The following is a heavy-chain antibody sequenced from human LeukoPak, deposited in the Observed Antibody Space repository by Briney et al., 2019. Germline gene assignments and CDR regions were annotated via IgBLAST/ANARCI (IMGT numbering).Heavy chain of an antibody. J-gene: IGHJ4*02. CDR1: GFTFSSYS. CDR3: AREYDILTGYYPLDY. CDR2: ISSSSSYI. Sequence: PGGSLRLSCAASGFTFSSYSMNWVRQAPGKGLEWVSSISSSSSYIYYADSVKGRFTISRDNAKNSLYLQMNSLRAEDTAVYYCAREYDILTGYYPLDYWAQGTLVTVSS. D-gene: IGHD3-9*01. V-gene: IGHV3-21*03.